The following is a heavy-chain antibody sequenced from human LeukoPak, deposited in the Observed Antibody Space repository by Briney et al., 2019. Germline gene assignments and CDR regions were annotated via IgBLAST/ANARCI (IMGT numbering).Heavy chain of an antibody. Sequence: GGSLRLSCAASGFTVSNNYMNWVRQAPGKGLEWVSVTYLGGNTYYTDSVKGRFTISRDNAENTVYLQMNSLRAEDTAVYYCARDPYGSGSYDWGQGTLVTVSS. CDR2: TYLGGNT. D-gene: IGHD3-10*01. CDR3: ARDPYGSGSYD. J-gene: IGHJ4*02. CDR1: GFTVSNNY. V-gene: IGHV3-53*01.